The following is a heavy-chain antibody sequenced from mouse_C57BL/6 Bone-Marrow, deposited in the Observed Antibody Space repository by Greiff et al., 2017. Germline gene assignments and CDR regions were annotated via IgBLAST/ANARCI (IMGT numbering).Heavy chain of an antibody. CDR2: IHPNSGST. Sequence: VQLQQPGAELVKPGASVKLSCKASGYTFTSYWMHWVKQRPGQGLEWIGMIHPNSGSTNYNEKFKSKATLTVDKSSSTAYMQLSSLTSEDSAVDYCARVGYWYYAMDYWGQGTSVTGSS. CDR3: ARVGYWYYAMDY. V-gene: IGHV1-64*01. CDR1: GYTFTSYW. J-gene: IGHJ4*01. D-gene: IGHD2-3*01.